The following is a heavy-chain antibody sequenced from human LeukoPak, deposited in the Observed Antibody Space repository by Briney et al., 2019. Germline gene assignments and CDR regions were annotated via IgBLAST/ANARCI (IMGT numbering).Heavy chain of an antibody. D-gene: IGHD3-3*01. CDR1: GGSFSGYY. CDR3: ARVSRYYEDY. CDR2: INHSGST. Sequence: SETLSLTCAVYGGSFSGYYWSWIRQPPGKGLEWIGEINHSGSTNYNPSLKSRVTISVDTSKNQFSLKLSSVTAADTAVYYCARVSRYYEDYWGQGTLVTVSS. V-gene: IGHV4-34*01. J-gene: IGHJ4*02.